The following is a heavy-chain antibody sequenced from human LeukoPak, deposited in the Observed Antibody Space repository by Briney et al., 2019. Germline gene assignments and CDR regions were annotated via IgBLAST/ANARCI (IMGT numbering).Heavy chain of an antibody. CDR3: AKGPCYADY. J-gene: IGHJ4*02. CDR1: GFTFSNYG. CDR2: ISYDGSNK. V-gene: IGHV3-30*18. Sequence: PGGSLRLSCAASGFTFSNYGMHWVRQAPGKGLEWVAIISYDGSNKYYADSVKGRFTISRDNSKNTLYLQMNSLRAEDTAVYYCAKGPCYADYWGQGTLATVSS. D-gene: IGHD3-16*01.